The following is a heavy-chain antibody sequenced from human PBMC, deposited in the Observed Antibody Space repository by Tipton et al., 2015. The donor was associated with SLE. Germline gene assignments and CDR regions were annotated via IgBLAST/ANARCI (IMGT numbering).Heavy chain of an antibody. CDR1: GYTFTSYG. Sequence: QSGPEVKKPGASVKVSCKASGYTFTSYGISWVRQAPGQGLEWMGWISAYNGNTNYAQKLQGRVTMTTDTSTSTAYMELRSLRSDDTAVYYCARGVYYYDSSGYYYFDYWGQGTLVTVSS. J-gene: IGHJ4*02. D-gene: IGHD3-22*01. CDR3: ARGVYYYDSSGYYYFDY. V-gene: IGHV1-18*04. CDR2: ISAYNGNT.